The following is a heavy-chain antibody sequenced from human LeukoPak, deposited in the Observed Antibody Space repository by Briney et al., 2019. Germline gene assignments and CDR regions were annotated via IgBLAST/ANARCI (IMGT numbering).Heavy chain of an antibody. Sequence: PGGSLRLSCAASGFTVSTTYLSWVRQAPGKGLEWVSVVYSGGNTYYTDSVKGRFTISRDNAKNSLYLQMNGLRAEDTAVYYSAREPMVRGVIYYYGMDVWGQGTTVTVSS. CDR2: VYSGGNT. J-gene: IGHJ6*02. V-gene: IGHV3-66*01. CDR3: AREPMVRGVIYYYGMDV. CDR1: GFTVSTTY. D-gene: IGHD3-10*01.